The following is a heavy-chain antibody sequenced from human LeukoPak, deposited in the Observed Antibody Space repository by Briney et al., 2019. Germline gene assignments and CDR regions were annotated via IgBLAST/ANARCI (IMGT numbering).Heavy chain of an antibody. D-gene: IGHD2-2*02. Sequence: VSVKVSCKASGYTFTSYDINWVRQATGQGLEWMGWMNPNSGNTGYAQKFQGRVTITRNTSISTAYVELSSLRSEDTAVYYCARGDVVVPAAIRTTYNWFDPWGQGTLVTVSS. CDR3: ARGDVVVPAAIRTTYNWFDP. CDR2: MNPNSGNT. CDR1: GYTFTSYD. J-gene: IGHJ5*02. V-gene: IGHV1-8*03.